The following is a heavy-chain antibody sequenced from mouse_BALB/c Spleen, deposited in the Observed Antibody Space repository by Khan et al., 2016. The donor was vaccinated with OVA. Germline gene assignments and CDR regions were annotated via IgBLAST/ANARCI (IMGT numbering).Heavy chain of an antibody. Sequence: QVQLQQPGAELVKAGASVKMSCKASGYTFTSYWMHWVKQRLGQGLEWFAETNPTNGRTYYNEKFKSKATLTVDKSSSTAYMPLRGPPVDDSSVYDRANMKKIEATYFDYWGQGTTLTVSS. CDR2: TNPTNGRT. CDR3: ANMKKIEATYFDY. CDR1: GYTFTSYW. D-gene: IGHD1-1*01. J-gene: IGHJ2*01. V-gene: IGHV1S81*02.